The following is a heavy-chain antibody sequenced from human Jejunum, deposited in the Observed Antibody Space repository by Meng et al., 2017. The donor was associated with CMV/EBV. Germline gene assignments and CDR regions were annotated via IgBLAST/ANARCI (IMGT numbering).Heavy chain of an antibody. CDR1: LGSISSASSY. D-gene: IGHD6-19*01. Sequence: SLGSISSASSYWCWLRQPPVQGLEWIGIIHYTGSTNYNPSLKTRVSISEDTSKNEFSLTLTSVTAADTAVYYCARTQWHVGYFDNWGQGTLVTVSS. J-gene: IGHJ4*02. CDR2: IHYTGST. V-gene: IGHV4-39*07. CDR3: ARTQWHVGYFDN.